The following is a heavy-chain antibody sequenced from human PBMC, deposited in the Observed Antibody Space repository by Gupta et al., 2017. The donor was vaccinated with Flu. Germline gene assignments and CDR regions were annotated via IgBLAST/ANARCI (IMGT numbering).Heavy chain of an antibody. D-gene: IGHD2-21*02. Sequence: EVQLLESGGGLVQPGGSLRLSCAASGFTFSRYAMSWVRQAPGKGLEWVSAISGSGGSTYYADSVKGRFTISRDNSKNTLYLQMNSLRAEDTAVYYCAKDRFRAVVTPILALDYWGQGTLVTVSS. J-gene: IGHJ4*02. CDR3: AKDRFRAVVTPILALDY. V-gene: IGHV3-23*01. CDR1: GFTFSRYA. CDR2: ISGSGGST.